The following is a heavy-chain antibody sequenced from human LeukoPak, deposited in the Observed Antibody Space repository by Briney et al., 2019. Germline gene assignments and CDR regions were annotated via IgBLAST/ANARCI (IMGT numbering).Heavy chain of an antibody. V-gene: IGHV3-33*01. CDR3: ARAHYYDSSFGDY. Sequence: GGSLRPSCAASGFTFRSYGMHWVRQAPGKGLEWVALIWYDGSNKYYADSVKGRFTVSRDNSKNTLYLQMNSLRDEDTAVYYCARAHYYDSSFGDYWGQGTLVTVSS. D-gene: IGHD3-22*01. CDR2: IWYDGSNK. J-gene: IGHJ4*02. CDR1: GFTFRSYG.